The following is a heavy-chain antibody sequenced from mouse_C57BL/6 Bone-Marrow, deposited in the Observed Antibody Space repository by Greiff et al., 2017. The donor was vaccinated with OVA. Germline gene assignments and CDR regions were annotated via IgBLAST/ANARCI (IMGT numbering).Heavy chain of an antibody. D-gene: IGHD4-1*01. Sequence: VQLQQSGPELVKPGASVKISCKASGYAFSSSWMNWVKQRPGKGLEWIGRIYPGDGATNYNGKFKGKATLTADKSSSTAYMQLSSLTSEDSAVYFCAGTGTDDYWGQGTTLTVSS. CDR1: GYAFSSSW. V-gene: IGHV1-82*01. J-gene: IGHJ2*01. CDR3: AGTGTDDY. CDR2: IYPGDGAT.